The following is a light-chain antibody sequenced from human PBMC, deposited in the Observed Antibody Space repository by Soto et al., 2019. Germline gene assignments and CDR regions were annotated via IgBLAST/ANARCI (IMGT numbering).Light chain of an antibody. CDR1: QSVSNNY. V-gene: IGKV3-20*01. J-gene: IGKJ1*01. CDR2: GAS. Sequence: EIVLTQSPGTLSLSPGERATLSFSASQSVSNNYLAWYQQKPDQAPRLLIYGASNRATGIPDRFSGSGSGTDFTLTISILEPEYVAVYCCQQYGSSGTFGQGTKVDIK. CDR3: QQYGSSGT.